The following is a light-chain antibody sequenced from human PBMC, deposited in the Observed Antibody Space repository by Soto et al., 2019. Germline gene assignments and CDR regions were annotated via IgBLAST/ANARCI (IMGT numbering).Light chain of an antibody. J-gene: IGKJ2*01. V-gene: IGKV3-20*01. CDR1: QIVTSGH. Sequence: IVLTQSPGTLYLSPGERATLSCRASQIVTSGHLAWYQQKPGQAPRLLMYDASIRATGIPDRFSGSGSGADFTLTISRLEPEDFGLYYCQQYGSSPPNTVGQGTRLELK. CDR3: QQYGSSPPNT. CDR2: DAS.